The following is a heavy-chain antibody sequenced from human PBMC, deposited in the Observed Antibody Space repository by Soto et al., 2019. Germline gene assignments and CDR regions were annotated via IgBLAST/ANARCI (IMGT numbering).Heavy chain of an antibody. CDR3: ASGPTNIVVVPAAMVY. CDR1: GGTFSSYT. V-gene: IGHV1-69*02. Sequence: QVQLVQSGAEVKKPGSSVKVSCKASGGTFSSYTISWVRQAPGQGLEWMGRISPILGIANYAQKFQGRVTITADKSTSTAYMELSSLRSEDTAVYYCASGPTNIVVVPAAMVYWGQGTLVTVSS. D-gene: IGHD2-2*01. J-gene: IGHJ4*02. CDR2: ISPILGIA.